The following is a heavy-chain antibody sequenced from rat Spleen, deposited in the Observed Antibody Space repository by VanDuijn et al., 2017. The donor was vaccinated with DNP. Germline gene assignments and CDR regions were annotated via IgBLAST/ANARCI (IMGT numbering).Heavy chain of an antibody. V-gene: IGHV5S13*01. J-gene: IGHJ2*01. D-gene: IGHD3-1*01. Sequence: EVQLVESGGGLVQPGRSLKLSCVASGFTFSDYNMAWVRQAPTKGLEWIASISTGGGNTYYRDSVKGRVTISRDNAKNTQYLQMDNLRSEDTASYYCARLPSILSYYFDYWGQGVMVTVSS. CDR2: ISTGGGNT. CDR3: ARLPSILSYYFDY. CDR1: GFTFSDYN.